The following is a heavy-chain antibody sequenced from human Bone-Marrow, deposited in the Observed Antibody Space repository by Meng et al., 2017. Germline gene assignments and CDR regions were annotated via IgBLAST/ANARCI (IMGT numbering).Heavy chain of an antibody. D-gene: IGHD5-18*01. CDR2: IWDDGSNI. J-gene: IGHJ4*02. V-gene: IGHV3-33*08. CDR3: ARDGYSEYTTYYFDY. Sequence: GESLKISCAASGFTFSSYWMSWVRQAPGKGLEWVALIWDDGSNIYYADSVKGRFTISRDNSKNTLYLQMNSLRAEDTAVYYCARDGYSEYTTYYFDYWGQGTLGNVSS. CDR1: GFTFSSYW.